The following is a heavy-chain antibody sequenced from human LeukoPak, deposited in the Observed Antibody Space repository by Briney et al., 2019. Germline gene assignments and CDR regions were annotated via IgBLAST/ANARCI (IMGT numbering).Heavy chain of an antibody. D-gene: IGHD3-16*01. J-gene: IGHJ5*02. CDR1: GGSISSYY. CDR2: IYYSGST. CDR3: ARAPKITGGHWFDP. V-gene: IGHV4-59*01. Sequence: SETLSLTCTVSGGSISSYYWSWIRQPPGKGLEWIGYIYYSGSTNYNPSLKSRVTISVDTSKNQFSLKLSSVTAADTAVYYCARAPKITGGHWFDPWGQGTLVTVSS.